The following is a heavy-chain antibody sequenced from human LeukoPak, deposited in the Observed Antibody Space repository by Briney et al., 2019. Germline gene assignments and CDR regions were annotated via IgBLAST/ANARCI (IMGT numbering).Heavy chain of an antibody. V-gene: IGHV3-33*01. Sequence: GGSLRLSCAASGFTLSSYGMHWVRQAPGKGLEWVAVIWHGGKKKYYADSVKGRFTVSRDNSKNTLYLQMDSLRVEDTAVYYCARDRGSNDPMDHWGQGTLVTVSS. CDR2: IWHGGKKK. CDR3: ARDRGSNDPMDH. CDR1: GFTLSSYG. D-gene: IGHD2-15*01. J-gene: IGHJ4*02.